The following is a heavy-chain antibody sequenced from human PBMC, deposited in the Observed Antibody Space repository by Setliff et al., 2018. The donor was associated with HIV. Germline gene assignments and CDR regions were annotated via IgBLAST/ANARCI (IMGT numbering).Heavy chain of an antibody. V-gene: IGHV4-39*01. D-gene: IGHD6-19*01. Sequence: SLTCTVSGGSVSSSSYYWGWIRQPPGKGLEWIGSIYYSGSTYYNPPLKSRVTISVDTSKNQFSLKLSSVTAADTAVYYCASPASGGSSGQYHYWGQGTLVTVSS. CDR1: GGSVSSSSYY. J-gene: IGHJ4*02. CDR3: ASPASGGSSGQYHY. CDR2: IYYSGST.